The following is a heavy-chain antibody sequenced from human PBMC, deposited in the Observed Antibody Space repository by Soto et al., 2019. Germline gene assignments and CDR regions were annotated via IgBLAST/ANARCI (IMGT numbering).Heavy chain of an antibody. CDR3: ARDADILTGSDAFDI. V-gene: IGHV3-11*05. CDR2: IGSSSSYT. J-gene: IGHJ3*02. CDR1: GFTFSDDY. Sequence: QVQLVESGGGLVKPGGSLRLSCAASGFTFSDDYMSWIRQARGKGLEWVSYIGSSSSYTNYADSVKGRFTISRDSAKNSLYLQMNSVRAEDTAVYYCARDADILTGSDAFDIWGQGTMVTVSS. D-gene: IGHD3-9*01.